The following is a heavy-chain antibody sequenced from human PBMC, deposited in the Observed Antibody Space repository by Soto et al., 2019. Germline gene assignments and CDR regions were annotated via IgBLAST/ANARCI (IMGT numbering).Heavy chain of an antibody. V-gene: IGHV3-33*01. CDR2: IWYDGSNK. J-gene: IGHJ4*02. D-gene: IGHD2-15*01. Sequence: PGGSLRLCCAASGFTFSSYGMHWVRQAPGKGLEWVAVIWYDGSNKYYADSVKGRFTISRDNSKNTLYLQMNSLRAEDTAVYYCARDGYCSGGSCYSVPVFDYWGQGTLVTVSS. CDR1: GFTFSSYG. CDR3: ARDGYCSGGSCYSVPVFDY.